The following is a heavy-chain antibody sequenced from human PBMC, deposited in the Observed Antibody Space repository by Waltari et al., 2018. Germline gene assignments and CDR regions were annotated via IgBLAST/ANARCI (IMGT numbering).Heavy chain of an antibody. CDR2: ISSSSSYI. J-gene: IGHJ5*02. CDR3: ARGWRDCGGDCYSGYNWFDP. Sequence: EVQLVESGGGLVKPGGSLRLSCAASGFTFSSYSMNWVRQAPGKGLEWVSSISSSSSYIYDADSGKGRFTISRDNAKNSLYLQMNSLRAEDTAVYYCARGWRDCGGDCYSGYNWFDPWGQGTLVTVSS. CDR1: GFTFSSYS. V-gene: IGHV3-21*01. D-gene: IGHD2-21*01.